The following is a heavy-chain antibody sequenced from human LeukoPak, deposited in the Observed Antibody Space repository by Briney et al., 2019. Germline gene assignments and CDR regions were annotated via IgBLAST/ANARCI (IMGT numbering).Heavy chain of an antibody. CDR1: GGFFSGYY. D-gene: IGHD3-10*01. Sequence: SETLSLTCAVYGGFFSGYYWSWIRQPPGKGLGWIGEINHSGSTNYNPSLKSRVTISVDTSKNQFSLKLSSVTAADTAVYYCARSRARIYYGSGSYYDYWGQGTLVTVSS. J-gene: IGHJ4*02. V-gene: IGHV4-34*01. CDR3: ARSRARIYYGSGSYYDY. CDR2: INHSGST.